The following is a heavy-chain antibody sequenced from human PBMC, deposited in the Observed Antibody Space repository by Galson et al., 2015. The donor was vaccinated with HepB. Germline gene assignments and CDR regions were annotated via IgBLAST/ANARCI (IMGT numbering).Heavy chain of an antibody. D-gene: IGHD5-24*01. Sequence: LTCAVYGGSFSGYYWSWIRQPPGKGLEWIGEINHSGSTNYNPSLKSRVTISVDTSKNQFSLKLSSVTAADTAVYYCARGQEMATIRPQYYFDYWGQGTLVTVSS. CDR1: GGSFSGYY. V-gene: IGHV4-34*01. J-gene: IGHJ4*02. CDR2: INHSGST. CDR3: ARGQEMATIRPQYYFDY.